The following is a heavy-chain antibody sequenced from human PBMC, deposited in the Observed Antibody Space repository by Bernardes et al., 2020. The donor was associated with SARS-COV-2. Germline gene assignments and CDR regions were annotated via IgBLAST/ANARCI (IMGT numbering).Heavy chain of an antibody. Sequence: GSLRLSCAASGFIFSDSAMHWVRQASGKGLEWVGRIRSKANNYATAYGASVKGRFTIFRDDSKNTAYLQMNSLKTEDTALYYCAKQRSSGGDFWGQGTMVTVSS. D-gene: IGHD3-22*01. CDR3: AKQRSSGGDF. CDR1: GFIFSDSA. V-gene: IGHV3-73*01. CDR2: IRSKANNYAT. J-gene: IGHJ3*01.